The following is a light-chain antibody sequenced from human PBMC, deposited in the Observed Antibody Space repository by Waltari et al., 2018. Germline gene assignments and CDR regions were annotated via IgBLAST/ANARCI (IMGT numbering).Light chain of an antibody. CDR2: AAS. CDR3: QQLNSYPSWT. V-gene: IGKV1-9*01. Sequence: IQVTQSPSSLSASVGDRVTIPCRASQGISSYLAWYQQKPGKAPKLLIYAASTLQSGVPSRFSGSGSGTDFTLTISSLQPEDFATYYCQQLNSYPSWTFGQGTKVEIK. J-gene: IGKJ1*01. CDR1: QGISSY.